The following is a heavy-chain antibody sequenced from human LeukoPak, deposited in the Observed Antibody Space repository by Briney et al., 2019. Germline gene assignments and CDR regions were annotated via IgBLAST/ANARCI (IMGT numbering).Heavy chain of an antibody. Sequence: PSETLSLTCSVSGASISGYDWTWIRQPPGKGLEWIGEINHSGSTNYNPSLRSRVTISVDVSKNQFSLKLSSVTAADTAVYYCARRVVVPAVGFQYWAQGTLVTVSS. J-gene: IGHJ4*02. CDR2: INHSGST. D-gene: IGHD2-15*01. V-gene: IGHV4-34*01. CDR3: ARRVVVPAVGFQY. CDR1: GASISGYD.